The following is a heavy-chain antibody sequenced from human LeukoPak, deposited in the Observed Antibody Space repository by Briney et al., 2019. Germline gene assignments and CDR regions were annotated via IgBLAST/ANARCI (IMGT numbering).Heavy chain of an antibody. Sequence: SETLSLTCTVSGVSISNYIWSWIRQSPGGDLEWIGYVEYTGSTNYNPSLKNRVTISIDRSKNHFSLKLTSVTAADTAVYFCARSLLVSLGWMYYFDQWGQGTRVTVSS. V-gene: IGHV4-59*01. CDR1: GVSISNYI. J-gene: IGHJ4*02. CDR3: ARSLLVSLGWMYYFDQ. D-gene: IGHD2-21*02. CDR2: VEYTGST.